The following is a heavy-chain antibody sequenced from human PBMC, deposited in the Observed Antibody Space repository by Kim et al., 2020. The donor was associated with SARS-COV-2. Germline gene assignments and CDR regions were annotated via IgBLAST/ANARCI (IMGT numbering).Heavy chain of an antibody. J-gene: IGHJ4*02. D-gene: IGHD3-10*01. Sequence: YSQKFQGRVHITRDTSASTAYMELSSLRSEDTAVYYCARGGYGSGSYSVYWGQGTLVTVSS. V-gene: IGHV1-3*01. CDR3: ARGGYGSGSYSVY.